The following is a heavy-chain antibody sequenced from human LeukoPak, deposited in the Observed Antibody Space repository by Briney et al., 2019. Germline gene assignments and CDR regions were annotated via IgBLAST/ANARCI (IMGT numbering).Heavy chain of an antibody. D-gene: IGHD2-2*02. J-gene: IGHJ5*02. Sequence: SETLSLTCAVSGYSISSGYYWGWIRQPPGKGLEWIGSIYHSGSTYYNPSLKSRVTISVDTSKNQFSLKLSSVTAADTAVYYCARHGLSYCSSTSCYTGWFDPWGQGTLVTVSS. V-gene: IGHV4-38-2*01. CDR2: IYHSGST. CDR3: ARHGLSYCSSTSCYTGWFDP. CDR1: GYSISSGYY.